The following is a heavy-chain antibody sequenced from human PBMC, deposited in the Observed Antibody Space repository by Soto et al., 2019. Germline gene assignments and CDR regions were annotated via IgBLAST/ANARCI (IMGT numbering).Heavy chain of an antibody. D-gene: IGHD1-26*01. CDR2: SRPDTDDR. Sequence: VQLVESGGGLVQPGGSLRLSCTVSGFNFSRYWMNWVRQAPGKGLEWVANSRPDTDDRFHADSVRGRFSISRDNAKKSLFLQMNSLRVEDTAIYYCAREDGTFDYWGQGILATVSS. V-gene: IGHV3-7*04. CDR1: GFNFSRYW. CDR3: AREDGTFDY. J-gene: IGHJ4*02.